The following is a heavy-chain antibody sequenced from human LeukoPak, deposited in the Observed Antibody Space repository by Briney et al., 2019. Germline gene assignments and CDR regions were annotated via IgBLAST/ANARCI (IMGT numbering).Heavy chain of an antibody. J-gene: IGHJ4*02. Sequence: GGSLRLSCVASGFMFSSYWMNWVRQAPGKGLVWVSRINSDGSSTSYADSVKGRFTISRDNAKNTVDLQMNNLRAEDTAVYYCARYCSGGNCYSGLVYGGQGTLVAVSS. CDR2: INSDGSST. D-gene: IGHD2-15*01. CDR3: ARYCSGGNCYSGLVY. CDR1: GFMFSSYW. V-gene: IGHV3-74*01.